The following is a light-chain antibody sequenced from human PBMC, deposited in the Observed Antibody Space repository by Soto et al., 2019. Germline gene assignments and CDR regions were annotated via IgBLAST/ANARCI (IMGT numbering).Light chain of an antibody. Sequence: QSVLTQPPSASGTPGQRVTISCSGSSSNIGSKTVNWYQQLPGTAPKLLIYSNNQRPSGVPDRFSGSKSGTSASLAISGRQSEEEADYYCAAWDDSLNGVVFGGGTKLTVL. CDR2: SNN. CDR3: AAWDDSLNGVV. CDR1: SSNIGSKT. V-gene: IGLV1-44*01. J-gene: IGLJ2*01.